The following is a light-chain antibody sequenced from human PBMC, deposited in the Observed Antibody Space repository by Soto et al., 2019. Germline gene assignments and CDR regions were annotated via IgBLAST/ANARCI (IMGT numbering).Light chain of an antibody. CDR2: KAS. Sequence: IQMTQSPSTLSASVGDRVTITCRASQSIDKWLAWYQQKPGKAPKLLIYKASLLQSGVPSRFRGSGSGTEFTLTISSLQPDDVGTYFCQQYNRFSWTFGQETKVEIK. J-gene: IGKJ1*01. CDR1: QSIDKW. CDR3: QQYNRFSWT. V-gene: IGKV1-5*03.